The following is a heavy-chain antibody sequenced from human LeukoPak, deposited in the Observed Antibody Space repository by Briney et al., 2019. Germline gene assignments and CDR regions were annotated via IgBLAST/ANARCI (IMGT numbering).Heavy chain of an antibody. CDR3: AKGGTNDMATSF. CDR2: TSYDGSNK. D-gene: IGHD5-24*01. CDR1: GFTFSSYG. Sequence: GGSLRLSCAASGFTFSSYGLHWVRQAPGKGLEWVALTSYDGSNKDYADSVKGRFTISRDNSKNTLYLQINSLRVEDTAVYYCAKGGTNDMATSFWGLGTLVTVSS. V-gene: IGHV3-30*04. J-gene: IGHJ4*02.